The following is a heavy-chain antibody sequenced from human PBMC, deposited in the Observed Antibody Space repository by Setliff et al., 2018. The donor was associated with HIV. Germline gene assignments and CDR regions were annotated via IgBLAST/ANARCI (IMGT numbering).Heavy chain of an antibody. CDR2: INTNTGNP. Sequence: ASVKVSCKASGYTFTSHAMSWVRQAPGQGIEGMGWINTNTGNPTFAQGFTGRLVFSMDTSVSTAYLQIKAEDTAVYYCARLRAYYGSGLMDVWGEGTTVTVSS. J-gene: IGHJ6*03. V-gene: IGHV7-4-1*01. CDR1: GYTFTSHA. D-gene: IGHD3-10*01. CDR3: ARLRAYYGSGLMDV.